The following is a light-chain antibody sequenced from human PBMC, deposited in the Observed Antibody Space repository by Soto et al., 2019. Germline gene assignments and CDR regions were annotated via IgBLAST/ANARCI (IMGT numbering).Light chain of an antibody. CDR2: KAS. V-gene: IGKV1-5*03. CDR1: QSISSW. CDR3: KQNNGLYI. J-gene: IGKJ2*01. Sequence: DIQMTQSPSTLSASVGDRVTITCRASQSISSWLAWYQQKPGKAPKLLIYKASSLESGVPSRFTGSVSGKKFTPTNSSLQLDDLATYYSKQNNGLYIFAQGTKREIK.